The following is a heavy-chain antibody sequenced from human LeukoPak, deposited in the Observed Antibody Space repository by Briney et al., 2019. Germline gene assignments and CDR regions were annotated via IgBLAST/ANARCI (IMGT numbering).Heavy chain of an antibody. Sequence: ASVKVSCKASGSTFSSYAISWVRQAPGQGLEWMGGIIPIFGTANYAQKFQGRVTITADESTSTAYMELSSLRSEDTAVYYCATGACTNGVCFYYFDYWGQGTLVTVSS. V-gene: IGHV1-69*01. CDR2: IIPIFGTA. CDR3: ATGACTNGVCFYYFDY. CDR1: GSTFSSYA. D-gene: IGHD2-8*01. J-gene: IGHJ4*02.